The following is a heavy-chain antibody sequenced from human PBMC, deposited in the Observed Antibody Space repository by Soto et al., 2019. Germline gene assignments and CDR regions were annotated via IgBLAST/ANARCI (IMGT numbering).Heavy chain of an antibody. CDR1: GFTFSSYA. Sequence: GGSLRLSCAASGFTFSSYAMHWVRQAPGKGLEWVAVISYDGSNKYYADSVKGLFTISRDNSKNTLYLQMNSLRAEDTAVYYCARENYGSGTQRGMDVWGQGTTVTVSS. J-gene: IGHJ6*02. CDR2: ISYDGSNK. D-gene: IGHD3-10*01. V-gene: IGHV3-30-3*01. CDR3: ARENYGSGTQRGMDV.